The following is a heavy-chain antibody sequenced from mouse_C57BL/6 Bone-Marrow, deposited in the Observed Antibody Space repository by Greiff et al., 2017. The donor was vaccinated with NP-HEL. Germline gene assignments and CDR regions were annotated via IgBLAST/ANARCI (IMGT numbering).Heavy chain of an antibody. D-gene: IGHD2-1*01. CDR1: GYTFTDYY. J-gene: IGHJ3*01. V-gene: IGHV1-26*01. CDR3: ASGLLLLFAY. CDR2: INPNNGGT. Sequence: VQLQQSGPELVKPGASVKISCKASGYTFTDYYMNWVKQSHGKSLEWIGDINPNNGGTSYNQKFKGKATLTVDKSSSTAYMELRSLTSEDSAVYYCASGLLLLFAYWGQGTLVTVSA.